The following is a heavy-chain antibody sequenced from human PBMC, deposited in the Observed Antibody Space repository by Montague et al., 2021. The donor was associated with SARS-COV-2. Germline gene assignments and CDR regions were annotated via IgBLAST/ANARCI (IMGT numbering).Heavy chain of an antibody. CDR3: ANFRRTQLLFGTLYYGMDV. J-gene: IGHJ6*02. CDR1: GGSISSYY. CDR2: ISYSGST. D-gene: IGHD2-2*01. Sequence: SETLSLTCTVSGGSISSYYWSWIRQPPARGLQWIGHISYSGSTNYNSSLKSRVTISVDTSKNHFTLSLSSVTAADTAVSYCANFRRTQLLFGTLYYGMDVGAKGPRSPSP. V-gene: IGHV4-59*01.